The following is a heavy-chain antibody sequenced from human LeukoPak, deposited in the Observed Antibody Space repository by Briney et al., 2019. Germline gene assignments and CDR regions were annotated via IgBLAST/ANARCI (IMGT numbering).Heavy chain of an antibody. CDR3: AKAPAAATKYYYGMDV. D-gene: IGHD6-13*01. J-gene: IGHJ6*02. CDR1: GFNFNNYA. Sequence: GGSLRLSCAASGFNFNNYAMSWVRHAPGKWLEWVSAISGSGGATYYADSVEGRFTISRDNSKNTLFLHMNSLRVEDTAVYYCAKAPAAATKYYYGMDVWGQGTTVTVSS. V-gene: IGHV3-23*01. CDR2: ISGSGGAT.